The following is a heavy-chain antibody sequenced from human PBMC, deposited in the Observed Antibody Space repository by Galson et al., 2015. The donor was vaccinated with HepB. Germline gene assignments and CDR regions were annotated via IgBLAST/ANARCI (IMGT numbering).Heavy chain of an antibody. Sequence: ETLSLTCTVSGGSITTYYWSWIRQPPGKGLEWIGYIYHSGGTNYNPSLNSRVTISLDTSKKEVSLKLSSVTAADTAVYYCAKDQLFCTGGNCASAYYYGMDVWGQGTTVTVSS. CDR2: IYHSGGT. J-gene: IGHJ6*02. D-gene: IGHD2-8*02. CDR3: AKDQLFCTGGNCASAYYYGMDV. V-gene: IGHV4-59*01. CDR1: GGSITTYY.